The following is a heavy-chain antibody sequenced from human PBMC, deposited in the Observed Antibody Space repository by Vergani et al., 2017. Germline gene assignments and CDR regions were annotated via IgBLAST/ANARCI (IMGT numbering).Heavy chain of an antibody. V-gene: IGHV1-69*01. CDR3: ARDRGRDGYNFFLGFYDY. CDR1: GGTFSSYA. Sequence: QVQLVQSGAEVKKPGSSVKVSCKASGGTFSSYAISWVRQAPGQGLEWMGGIIPIFGTANYAQKFQGSVTITADESTSTAYMELSSLRSEDTAVYYCARDRGRDGYNFFLGFYDYWGQGTLVTVSS. D-gene: IGHD5-24*01. CDR2: IIPIFGTA. J-gene: IGHJ4*02.